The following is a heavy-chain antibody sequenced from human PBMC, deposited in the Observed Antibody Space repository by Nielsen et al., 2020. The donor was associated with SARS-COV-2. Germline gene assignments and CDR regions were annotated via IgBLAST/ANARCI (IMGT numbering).Heavy chain of an antibody. Sequence: GASLKISCAASGFTFSSYAMSWVRQAPGKGLEWVSAISGSGGSTYYADSVKGRFTISRDNSKNTLYLQMNSLRAEDTAVYYCAKGSFGVVTPFDYWGQGTLVTVSS. V-gene: IGHV3-23*01. CDR1: GFTFSSYA. D-gene: IGHD3-3*01. J-gene: IGHJ4*02. CDR2: ISGSGGST. CDR3: AKGSFGVVTPFDY.